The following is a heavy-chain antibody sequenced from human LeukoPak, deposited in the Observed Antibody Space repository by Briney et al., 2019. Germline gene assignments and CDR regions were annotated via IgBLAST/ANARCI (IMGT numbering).Heavy chain of an antibody. D-gene: IGHD4-17*01. CDR2: ISSSSSYI. CDR1: GFTFSSYS. CDR3: ARDQPYGDYTFDC. Sequence: GGSLRLSCAASGFTFSSYSMNWVRQAPGKGLEWVSSISSSSSYIYYADSVKGRFTISRDNAKNSLYLQMNSLRAEDTAVYYCARDQPYGDYTFDCWGQGTLVTVSS. J-gene: IGHJ4*02. V-gene: IGHV3-21*01.